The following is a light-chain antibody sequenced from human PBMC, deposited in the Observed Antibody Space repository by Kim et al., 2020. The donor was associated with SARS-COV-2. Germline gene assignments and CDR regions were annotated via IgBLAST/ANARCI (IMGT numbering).Light chain of an antibody. Sequence: ASVGDSVTIPCRASQDIGSYLAWHQQKPGKVPKLLIEAASILQSGVPSRFSGSGTGTEFTLTISSLQPEDVAIYYCQKYNSAPFTFGPGTKVDIK. CDR3: QKYNSAPFT. CDR2: AAS. J-gene: IGKJ3*01. CDR1: QDIGSY. V-gene: IGKV1-27*01.